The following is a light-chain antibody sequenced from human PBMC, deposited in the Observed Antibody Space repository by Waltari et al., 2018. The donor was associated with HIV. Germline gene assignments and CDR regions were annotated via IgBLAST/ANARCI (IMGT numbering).Light chain of an antibody. CDR1: SNDVGGYNY. Sequence: QSALTPPPSASGSLGPSVTISCAGTSNDVGGYNYVSWSQQYPGRVPKLVIYEVTKRPSGVPDRFTGSKSGDTASLTISGLQSDDEAYYYCASHSTSDFLMFGGGTKLTVL. CDR2: EVT. J-gene: IGLJ3*02. V-gene: IGLV2-8*01. CDR3: ASHSTSDFLM.